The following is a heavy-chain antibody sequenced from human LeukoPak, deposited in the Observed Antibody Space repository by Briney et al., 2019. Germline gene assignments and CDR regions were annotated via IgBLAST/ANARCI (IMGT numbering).Heavy chain of an antibody. CDR2: ISSSGSTI. CDR3: VTSFIITFGGITASDY. V-gene: IGHV3-48*03. J-gene: IGHJ4*02. D-gene: IGHD3-16*01. CDR1: GFTFSSYE. Sequence: GGSLRLSCAASGFTFSSYEMNWVRQAPGKGLEWVSYISSSGSTIYYADSVKGRFTISRDNAKNSLYLQMNSLRAEDTAVYYCVTSFIITFGGITASDYWGQGTLVTVSS.